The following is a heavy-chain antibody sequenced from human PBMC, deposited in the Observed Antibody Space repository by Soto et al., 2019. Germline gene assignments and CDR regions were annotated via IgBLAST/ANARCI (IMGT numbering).Heavy chain of an antibody. V-gene: IGHV1-69*01. CDR1: GGTFSSYA. Sequence: QVQLVQSGAEVKKPGSSVKVSCKASGGTFSSYAISWVRQAPGQGLEWMGGIIPIFGTANYAQKFQGRVTITADESTSTAYMGLSSLRSEDTAVYYCARGGYSGYTYYYYYGMDVWGQGTTVTVSS. CDR3: ARGGYSGYTYYYYYGMDV. J-gene: IGHJ6*02. D-gene: IGHD5-12*01. CDR2: IIPIFGTA.